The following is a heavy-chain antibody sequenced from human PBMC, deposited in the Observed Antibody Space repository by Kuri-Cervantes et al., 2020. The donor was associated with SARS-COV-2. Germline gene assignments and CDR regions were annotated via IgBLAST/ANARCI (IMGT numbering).Heavy chain of an antibody. CDR1: GGSISSYY. D-gene: IGHD1-1*01. CDR3: ARENWNHFVY. J-gene: IGHJ4*02. V-gene: IGHV4-59*01. CDR2: IYYSGST. Sequence: SETLSLTCTVSGGSISSYYWSWIRQPPGKGLEWIGYIYYSGSTNYNPSLKSRVTISVDTSKNQFSLKLSSVTAADTAVYYCARENWNHFVYWGQGTLVTVSS.